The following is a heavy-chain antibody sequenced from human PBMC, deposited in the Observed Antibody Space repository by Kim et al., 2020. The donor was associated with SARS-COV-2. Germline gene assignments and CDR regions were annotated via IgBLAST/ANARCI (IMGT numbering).Heavy chain of an antibody. D-gene: IGHD3-3*01. J-gene: IGHJ6*02. CDR1: GFTFSSYG. CDR3: ARDRIPQYYDFWGGQVDLFVGGGAHGMDV. V-gene: IGHV3-33*01. CDR2: IWYDGSNK. Sequence: GGSLRLSSAASGFTFSSYGMHWVRQAPGKGLEWVAVIWYDGSNKYYADSVKGRFTISRDNSKNTLYLQMNSLRAEDTAVYYCARDRIPQYYDFWGGQVDLFVGGGAHGMDVWGQGTTVTVSS.